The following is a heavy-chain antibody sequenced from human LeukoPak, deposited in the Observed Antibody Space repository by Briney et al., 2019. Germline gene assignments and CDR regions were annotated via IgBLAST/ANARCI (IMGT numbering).Heavy chain of an antibody. J-gene: IGHJ4*02. CDR1: GFTFSGHS. Sequence: GGSLRLSCAGFGFTFSGHSFNWVRQAPGKGLEWVSYISSSSDTIYYADSVKGRFTISRDNAKNSLYLQMNSLRAEDTAVYYCARDTRGESDYWGQGTLVTVSS. CDR2: ISSSSDTI. D-gene: IGHD2-2*01. CDR3: ARDTRGESDY. V-gene: IGHV3-48*04.